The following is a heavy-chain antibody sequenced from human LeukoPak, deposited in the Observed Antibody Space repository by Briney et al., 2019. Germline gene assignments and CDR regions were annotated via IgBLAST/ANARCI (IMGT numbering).Heavy chain of an antibody. J-gene: IGHJ5*02. D-gene: IGHD5-12*01. CDR2: VYNSGRN. CDR3: ARHGNDDCKFDP. CDR1: GGSISRYY. V-gene: IGHV4-59*08. Sequence: SETLSLTCAVSGGSISRYYWSWIRRPPGKGLEWVAYVYNSGRNNFNPSLRSRATISPDTSKNHVSLQLTSVTAADTAVYYCARHGNDDCKFDPWGRGTLVTVSS.